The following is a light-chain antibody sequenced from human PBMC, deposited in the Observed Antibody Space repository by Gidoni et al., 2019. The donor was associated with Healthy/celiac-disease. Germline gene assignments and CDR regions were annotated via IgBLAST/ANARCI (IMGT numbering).Light chain of an antibody. J-gene: IGLJ2*01. CDR1: SSDVGSYNL. V-gene: IGLV2-23*02. Sequence: QSALTQPASVSGSPGQSITISGTGTSSDVGSYNLVSWYQKHPGKAPKLMIYEVSKRPSGVSNRFSGSKSGNTASLTISGLQAEDEADYYCCSYAGSSTLVFGGGTKLTVL. CDR3: CSYAGSSTLV. CDR2: EVS.